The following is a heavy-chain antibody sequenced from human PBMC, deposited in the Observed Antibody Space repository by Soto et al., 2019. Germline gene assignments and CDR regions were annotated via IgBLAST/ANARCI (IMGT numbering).Heavy chain of an antibody. V-gene: IGHV3-30-3*01. D-gene: IGHD2-2*01. CDR1: GFGFSSYA. CDR3: ARARLDTPALDY. Sequence: QVPLVESGGGVVQPGRSLRLSCAASGFGFSSYAMHWVRQAPGKGLEWVAAISYDASNKYYADSVKGRFTISRDNSKNTLYLQMNSLRAEDTAVYYCARARLDTPALDYWGQGTLVTVSS. CDR2: ISYDASNK. J-gene: IGHJ4*02.